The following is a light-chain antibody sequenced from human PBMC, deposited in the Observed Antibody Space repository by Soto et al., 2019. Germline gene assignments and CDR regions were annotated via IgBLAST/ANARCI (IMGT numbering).Light chain of an antibody. J-gene: IGKJ1*01. Sequence: EIVLTQSPATLSLSPGERATVSCWASQSVSNYFVWYQQKPGQAPRLLIYDASKRATGIPARFSGSGSGTDFTLTISSLEPEDFAVYYCQQRSIWPWTFGQGTKV. CDR3: QQRSIWPWT. CDR2: DAS. V-gene: IGKV3-11*01. CDR1: QSVSNY.